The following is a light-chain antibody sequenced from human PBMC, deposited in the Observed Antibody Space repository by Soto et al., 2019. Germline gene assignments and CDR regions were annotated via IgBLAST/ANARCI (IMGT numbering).Light chain of an antibody. CDR1: SSNIGSNT. CDR2: TNN. V-gene: IGLV1-44*01. J-gene: IGLJ2*01. CDR3: AAWDVSLNGVV. Sequence: QSVLTQPPSASGTPGQRVTISCSGSSSNIGSNTVSWYQQLPGTAPKLLIYTNNQRPSGVPDRFSGSKSGTSASLAISGLQSEDEADYYCAAWDVSLNGVVFGGGTKVTVL.